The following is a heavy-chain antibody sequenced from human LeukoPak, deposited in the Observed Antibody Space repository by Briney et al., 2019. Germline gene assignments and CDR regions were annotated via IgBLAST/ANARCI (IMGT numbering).Heavy chain of an antibody. CDR1: GGSISSGGYS. CDR3: ARAKRSGYYQNNWFDP. V-gene: IGHV4-30-2*01. J-gene: IGHJ5*02. Sequence: SETLSLTCAVSGGSISSGGYSWSWIRQPPGKGLEWIGYIYHSGSTNYNPSLKSRVTISVDTSKNQFSLKLSSVTAADTAVYYCARAKRSGYYQNNWFDPWGQGTLVTVSS. D-gene: IGHD3-3*01. CDR2: IYHSGST.